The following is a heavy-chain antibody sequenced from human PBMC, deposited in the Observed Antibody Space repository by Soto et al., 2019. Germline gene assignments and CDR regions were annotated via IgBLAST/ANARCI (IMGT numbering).Heavy chain of an antibody. CDR1: GFTVSGNY. V-gene: IGHV3-53*02. CDR3: ASRRGSSYDY. CDR2: IYNGGGT. Sequence: EVQLVETGGGLIQPGGSLRLSCAASGFTVSGNYMSWVRQAPGKGLEWVSVIYNGGGTYYADSVKGRVTISRDNSKNTLYLQMNRLRGEDTAVYCCASRRGSSYDYWGQGILVTVSS. D-gene: IGHD6-6*01. J-gene: IGHJ4*02.